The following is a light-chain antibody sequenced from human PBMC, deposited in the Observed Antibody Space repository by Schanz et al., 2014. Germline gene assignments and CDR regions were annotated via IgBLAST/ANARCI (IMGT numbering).Light chain of an antibody. CDR1: QSISSW. V-gene: IGKV1-33*01. J-gene: IGKJ1*01. CDR2: DVS. Sequence: DIQMTQSPSTLSASVGDRVTLTCRASQSISSWLAWYQQKPGKAPKLLIYDVSNLETGVPSRFSGSGSGTDFTFTISSLQPEDIGTYYCQHYGNLRWTFGQGTKVEIK. CDR3: QHYGNLRWT.